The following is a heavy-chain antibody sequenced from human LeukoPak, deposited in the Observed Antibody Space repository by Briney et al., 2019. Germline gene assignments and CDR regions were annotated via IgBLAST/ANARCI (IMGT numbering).Heavy chain of an antibody. J-gene: IGHJ6*02. Sequence: ASVKVSCKASGYTFTSYGISWVRQAPGQGLEWMGWINTYSGNRDYAQKLQGRVTMTTDTSTSTAYMELRSLRSDDTAVYYCARGPDDYGEPSGMDVWGQGTTVTVSS. CDR3: ARGPDDYGEPSGMDV. CDR2: INTYSGNR. D-gene: IGHD4-17*01. CDR1: GYTFTSYG. V-gene: IGHV1-18*01.